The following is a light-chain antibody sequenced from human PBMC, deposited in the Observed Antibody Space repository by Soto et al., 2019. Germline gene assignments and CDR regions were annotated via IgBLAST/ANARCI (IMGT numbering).Light chain of an antibody. CDR1: QSVSNF. CDR3: QQRSNWPPIT. CDR2: DSS. Sequence: EIVLTQSPATLSLSPGERATLSCRASQSVSNFLAWYQQRPGQAPRLLIYDSSNRATGTPARFSGSGSGTDFTLTISSLEPEDFAVYYCQQRSNWPPITFGQGTRLEMK. J-gene: IGKJ5*01. V-gene: IGKV3-11*01.